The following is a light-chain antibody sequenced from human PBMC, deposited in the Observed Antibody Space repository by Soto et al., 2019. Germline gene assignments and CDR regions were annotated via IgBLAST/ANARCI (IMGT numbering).Light chain of an antibody. CDR3: QQTYSFPHT. V-gene: IGKV1-12*01. Sequence: DVKMTQTPSSVSASVGDRVTITCRASERIGSWLAWYQQKPGKAPKLLIYGASNLQSEVPSRFSGSGSETDFTLTISSLQPEDFATYYCQQTYSFPHTFGQGTKVDIK. CDR2: GAS. J-gene: IGKJ2*01. CDR1: ERIGSW.